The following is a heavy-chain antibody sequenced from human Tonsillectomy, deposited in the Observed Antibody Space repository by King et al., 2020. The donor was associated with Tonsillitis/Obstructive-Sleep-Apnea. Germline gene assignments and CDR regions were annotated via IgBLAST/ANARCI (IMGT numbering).Heavy chain of an antibody. J-gene: IGHJ5*02. D-gene: IGHD2-2*03. Sequence: VQLQESGPGLVKPSETLSLTCTVSGGSVSSGSYYWSWIRQPPGKGLEWIGYIYYSGSTNYNPPLESRVTISVETSKNQFSLKLGSVTAADTAVYYCASDITGYCSSTSCYPWFDPWGQGTLVTVSS. CDR3: ASDITGYCSSTSCYPWFDP. CDR1: GGSVSSGSYY. CDR2: IYYSGST. V-gene: IGHV4-61*01.